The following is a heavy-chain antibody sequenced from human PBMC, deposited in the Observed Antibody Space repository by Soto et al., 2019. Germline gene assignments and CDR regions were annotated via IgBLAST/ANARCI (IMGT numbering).Heavy chain of an antibody. CDR2: ISGSGGST. CDR3: AKDLFPIAAAGSDFDY. Sequence: EVQLLESGGGLVQPGGSLRLSCAASGFTFSSYAMSWVRQAPGKGLEWVSAISGSGGSTYYADSVKGRFTISRDNSKNTLYLQMNSLRAEDTAVYYCAKDLFPIAAAGSDFDYWGQGTLVTVSS. CDR1: GFTFSSYA. D-gene: IGHD6-13*01. V-gene: IGHV3-23*01. J-gene: IGHJ4*02.